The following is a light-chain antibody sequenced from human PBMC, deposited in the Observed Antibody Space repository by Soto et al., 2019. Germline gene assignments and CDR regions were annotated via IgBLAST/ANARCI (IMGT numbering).Light chain of an antibody. CDR1: QGITSD. J-gene: IGKJ5*01. Sequence: IQLTQSPSSLSASVGDRVTITCRASQGITSDLAWYQQKPGKAPKLLIYSAYTLQNGVPSRFSGSGSGTDFTLTISGLQPEDLATYYCQQLGSYPVTFGQVTRLEIK. V-gene: IGKV1-9*01. CDR2: SAY. CDR3: QQLGSYPVT.